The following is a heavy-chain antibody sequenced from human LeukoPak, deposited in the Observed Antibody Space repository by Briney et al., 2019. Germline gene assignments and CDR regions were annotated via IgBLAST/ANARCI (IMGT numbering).Heavy chain of an antibody. D-gene: IGHD3-10*01. Sequence: ASVKVSCKASGYTFTDYYLHWVRQAPGQGLEWMGWIDPNTGRTNFAEKFQGRVTMTRDTSVSTAYMDLIGLGSDDTAVYFCARTPVTVIRGVIEDGMDVWGQGTTVTVSS. CDR1: GYTFTDYY. CDR3: ARTPVTVIRGVIEDGMDV. CDR2: IDPNTGRT. V-gene: IGHV1-2*02. J-gene: IGHJ6*02.